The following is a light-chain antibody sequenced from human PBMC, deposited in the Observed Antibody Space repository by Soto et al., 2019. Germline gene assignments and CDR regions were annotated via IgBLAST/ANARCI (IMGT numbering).Light chain of an antibody. V-gene: IGKV1-39*01. CDR2: RAS. J-gene: IGKJ1*01. CDR1: QSITTF. Sequence: DIQMTQSPSSLSASVGDSVTITCRASQSITTFLNWYQQKPGKAPDLLVYRASTLQSGVPSRFSGSGSGTDFTLTITSLQPEDSATYFCQQSYSGRTFGQGTKVEIK. CDR3: QQSYSGRT.